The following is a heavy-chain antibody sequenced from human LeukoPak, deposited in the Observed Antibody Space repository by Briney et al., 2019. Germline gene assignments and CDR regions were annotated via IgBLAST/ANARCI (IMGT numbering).Heavy chain of an antibody. J-gene: IGHJ4*02. CDR3: ARDPTNTSGRYAYFDS. CDR2: ISCYNGDT. V-gene: IGHV1-18*01. D-gene: IGHD6-19*01. Sequence: ASVRVSCKASGYTFTHHGISWVRQAPGQGLEWMAWISCYNGDTHYAQKFQGRVTLTTDTSTTTAFMELRSLRSDDTAVYYSARDPTNTSGRYAYFDSWGQGTLVTVSS. CDR1: GYTFTHHG.